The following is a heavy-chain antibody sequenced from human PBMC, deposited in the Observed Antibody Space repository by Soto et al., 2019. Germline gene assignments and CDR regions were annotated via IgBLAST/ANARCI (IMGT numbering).Heavy chain of an antibody. J-gene: IGHJ5*02. V-gene: IGHV4-30-4*01. CDR3: AGGVGATPSLYNCFDP. Sequence: SETLSLTCTVSGGSISSGDYYWSWIRQPPGKGLEWIGYIYYSGSSYYNPSLKSRVTISVDTSKNQFSLKLSSVTAADTAVYYCAGGVGATPSLYNCFDPRGQGTLVTVSS. D-gene: IGHD1-26*01. CDR2: IYYSGSS. CDR1: GGSISSGDYY.